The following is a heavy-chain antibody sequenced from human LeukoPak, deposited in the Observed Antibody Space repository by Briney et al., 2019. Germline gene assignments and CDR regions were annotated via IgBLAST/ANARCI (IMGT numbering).Heavy chain of an antibody. CDR2: IYSGGST. V-gene: IGHV3-53*01. CDR1: GFTVSSNY. J-gene: IGHJ6*02. CDR3: ARSNGYGSGYGMDV. Sequence: GGSLRLSCAASGFTVSSNYMSWVRLPPGKGLECVSVIYSGGSTYHVDFVKGRFTISRDNSKNTLYLQMNSLRAEDTAVYYCARSNGYGSGYGMDVWGQGTTVTVSS. D-gene: IGHD3-10*01.